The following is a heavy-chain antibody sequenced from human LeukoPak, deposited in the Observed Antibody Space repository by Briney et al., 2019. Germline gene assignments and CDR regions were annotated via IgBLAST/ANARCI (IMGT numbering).Heavy chain of an antibody. D-gene: IGHD3-22*01. Sequence: SETLSLTCAVYGGSFSGYYWSWIRQPPGKGLEWIGSIYYSGSTYYNPSLKSRVTISVDTSKNQFSLKLSSVTAADTAVYYCARLGSYYDSSGYTYFQHWGQGTLVTVSS. CDR2: IYYSGST. J-gene: IGHJ1*01. CDR1: GGSFSGYY. V-gene: IGHV4-34*01. CDR3: ARLGSYYDSSGYTYFQH.